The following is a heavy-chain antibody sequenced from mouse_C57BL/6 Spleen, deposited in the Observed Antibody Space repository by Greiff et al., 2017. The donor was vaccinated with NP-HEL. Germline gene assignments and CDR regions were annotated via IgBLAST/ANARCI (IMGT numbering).Heavy chain of an antibody. CDR2: ISSGGDYI. V-gene: IGHV5-9-1*02. CDR1: GFTFSSYA. D-gene: IGHD2-5*01. Sequence: EVKLMESGEGLVKPGGSLKLSCAASGFTFSSYAMSWVRQTPEKRLEWVAYISSGGDYIYYADTVKGRFTISRDNARNTMYLQMSSLKSEDTAMYYCTRGGGLYSNYPLYAMDYWGQGTSVTVSS. J-gene: IGHJ4*01. CDR3: TRGGGLYSNYPLYAMDY.